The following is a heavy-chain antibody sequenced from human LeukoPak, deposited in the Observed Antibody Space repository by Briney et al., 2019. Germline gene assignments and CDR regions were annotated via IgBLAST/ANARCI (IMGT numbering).Heavy chain of an antibody. CDR1: GFTFSSYG. V-gene: IGHV3-30*18. CDR3: AKDAYPYYDSSGYYYGFDY. CDR2: ISYDGSNK. D-gene: IGHD3-22*01. J-gene: IGHJ4*02. Sequence: GGSLRLSCAASGFTFSSYGMHWVRQAPGKGLEWVAVISYDGSNKYYADSVKGRFTISRDNSKNTLYLQMNSLRAEDTAVYYCAKDAYPYYDSSGYYYGFDYWGQGTLVTVSS.